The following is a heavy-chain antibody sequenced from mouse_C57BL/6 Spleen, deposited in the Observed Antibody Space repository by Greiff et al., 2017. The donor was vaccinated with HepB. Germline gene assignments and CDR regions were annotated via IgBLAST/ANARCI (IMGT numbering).Heavy chain of an antibody. V-gene: IGHV1-26*01. CDR1: GYTFTDYY. D-gene: IGHD4-1*02. CDR2: INPNNGGT. CDR3: ARSQLGRGYFDY. J-gene: IGHJ2*01. Sequence: EVQLRQSGPELVKPGASVKISCKASGYTFTDYYMNWVKQSHGKSLEWIGDINPNNGGTSYNQKFKGKATLTVDKSSSTAYMELRSLTSEDSAVYYCARSQLGRGYFDYWGQGTTLTVSS.